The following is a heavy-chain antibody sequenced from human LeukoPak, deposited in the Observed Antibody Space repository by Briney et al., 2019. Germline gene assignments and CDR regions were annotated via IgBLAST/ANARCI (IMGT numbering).Heavy chain of an antibody. CDR2: ISWNSGSI. CDR3: AKSWGYYYYMDV. D-gene: IGHD3-16*01. J-gene: IGHJ6*03. CDR1: GFTFDDYA. Sequence: PGRSLRLSCAASGFTFDDYAMHRVRQAPGKGLEWVSGISWNSGSIGYADSVKGRFTISRDNAKNSLYLQMNSLRAEDMALYYCAKSWGYYYYMDVWGKGTTVTVSS. V-gene: IGHV3-9*03.